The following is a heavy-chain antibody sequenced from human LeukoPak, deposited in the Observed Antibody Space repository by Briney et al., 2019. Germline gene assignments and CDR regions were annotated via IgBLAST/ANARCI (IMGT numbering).Heavy chain of an antibody. D-gene: IGHD3-16*02. CDR3: ARLNSFYYYGMDV. CDR1: GYSFTSYW. Sequence: GESLKISCKGSGYSFTSYWTGWVRQMPGKGLEWMGIIYPGDSDTRYSPSFQGQVTISADKSISTAYLQWSSLKASDAAMYYCARLNSFYYYGMDVWGQGTTVTVSS. J-gene: IGHJ6*02. V-gene: IGHV5-51*01. CDR2: IYPGDSDT.